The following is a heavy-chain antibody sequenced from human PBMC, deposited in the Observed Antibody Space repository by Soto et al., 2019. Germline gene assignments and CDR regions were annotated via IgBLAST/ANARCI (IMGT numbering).Heavy chain of an antibody. J-gene: IGHJ4*02. CDR3: ARRDYYDSSGYPPFDY. Sequence: LSLTCSFSCASIDHTVFFGNWIRQHPEKGLEWIVYISSSGKTYYNPSLKSRVTMSLDTSRNQFSLNLTSVTAADTAVYYCARRDYYDSSGYPPFDYWGQGTMVTVSS. CDR1: CASIDHTVFF. CDR2: ISSSGKT. V-gene: IGHV4-31*03. D-gene: IGHD3-22*01.